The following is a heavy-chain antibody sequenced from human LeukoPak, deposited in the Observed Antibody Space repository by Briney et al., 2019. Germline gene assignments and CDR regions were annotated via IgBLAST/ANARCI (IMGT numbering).Heavy chain of an antibody. CDR1: GFTVSSNY. J-gene: IGHJ4*02. CDR2: IYSGGGT. D-gene: IGHD4-17*01. Sequence: GGSLRLSCAAPGFTVSSNYMSWVRQAPGKGLEWVSVIYSGGGTYYADSVKGRFTISRDNSKNTLYLQMNSLRAEDTAVYYCARGKNGYGEIIDYWGQGTLVTVSS. V-gene: IGHV3-53*01. CDR3: ARGKNGYGEIIDY.